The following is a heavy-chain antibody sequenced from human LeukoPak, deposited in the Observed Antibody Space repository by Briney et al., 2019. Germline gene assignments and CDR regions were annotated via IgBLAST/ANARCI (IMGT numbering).Heavy chain of an antibody. D-gene: IGHD3-9*01. J-gene: IGHJ5*02. CDR2: IIPIFGTA. CDR3: ARAPPFYDILTGYYSWFDP. Sequence: SVKVSCKASGGTFSSYAISWVRQAPGQGLEWMGGIIPIFGTANYAQKFQGRVTITADESTSTAYMELSSLRSEDTAVYYCARAPPFYDILTGYYSWFDPWGQGTLVTVSS. V-gene: IGHV1-69*13. CDR1: GGTFSSYA.